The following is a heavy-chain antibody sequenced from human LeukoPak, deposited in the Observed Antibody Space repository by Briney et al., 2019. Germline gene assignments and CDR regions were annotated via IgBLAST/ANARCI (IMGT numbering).Heavy chain of an antibody. CDR2: INPNGGAT. Sequence: ASVKVSCKASGYTFTDYYMYWVRQAPGQGLEWMGWINPNGGATEYAQKFQGKVTMTRDTSIRTVYMGLSWLTSDDTAVYYCATRGTISGWFDPWGQGTLVTVSS. J-gene: IGHJ5*02. CDR3: ATRGTISGWFDP. V-gene: IGHV1-2*02. CDR1: GYTFTDYY. D-gene: IGHD3-3*01.